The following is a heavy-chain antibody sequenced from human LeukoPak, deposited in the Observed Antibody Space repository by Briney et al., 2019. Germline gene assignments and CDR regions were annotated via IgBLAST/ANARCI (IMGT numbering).Heavy chain of an antibody. Sequence: PGGSLRLSCAASGFTFSSYWMTWGRQAPGKGLEWVANIRQGGSEKNYVDSVKGRFTISRDNAKNSLYLQMNSLRVEDTAVYFCMRQNRAYFFGHWGQGTLVTVSS. D-gene: IGHD3-3*01. CDR1: GFTFSSYW. V-gene: IGHV3-7*01. CDR3: MRQNRAYFFGH. CDR2: IRQGGSEK. J-gene: IGHJ1*01.